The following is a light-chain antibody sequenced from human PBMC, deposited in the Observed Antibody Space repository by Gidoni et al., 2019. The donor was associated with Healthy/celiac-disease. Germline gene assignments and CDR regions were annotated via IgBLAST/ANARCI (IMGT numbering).Light chain of an antibody. CDR1: QSRLHSNGYNY. Sequence: EIVMTKSPLAMPVTPGEPASISCRTCQSRLHSNGYNYLDWYLQQPGPSPQLLIYWGSDRAAVVPDRFSGSGSGTDFTLNISLVAAEDVGFYYCMHALQPPFTFXXXTRLEIK. V-gene: IGKV2-28*01. J-gene: IGKJ5*01. CDR3: MHALQPPFT. CDR2: WGS.